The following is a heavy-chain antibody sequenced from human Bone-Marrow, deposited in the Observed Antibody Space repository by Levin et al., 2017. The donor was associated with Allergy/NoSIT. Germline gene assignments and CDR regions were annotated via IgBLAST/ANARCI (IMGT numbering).Heavy chain of an antibody. V-gene: IGHV3-11*01. J-gene: IGHJ6*02. CDR2: ITITGSTI. CDR3: ARIGYSFGAYGMDV. Sequence: GESLKISCATSGFSFSDFYLSWIRQAPGKGLEWVSYITITGSTIHYADSVKGRFTISRDNGKNSLYLQMNNLRAEDTAVYYCARIGYSFGAYGMDVWGQGTTVTVSS. CDR1: GFSFSDFY. D-gene: IGHD2-15*01.